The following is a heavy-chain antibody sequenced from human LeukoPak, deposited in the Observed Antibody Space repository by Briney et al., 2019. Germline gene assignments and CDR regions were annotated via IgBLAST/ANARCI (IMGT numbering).Heavy chain of an antibody. V-gene: IGHV1-2*02. Sequence: ASVKVSCKASGYTFTGYYMHWVRQAPGQGLEWMGWINPNSGGTNYAQKFQGRVTMTRDTSISTAYMELSRLRSDDTAVYYCARALDSSSSAYFDYWGQGTLVTASS. CDR2: INPNSGGT. D-gene: IGHD6-6*01. CDR1: GYTFTGYY. CDR3: ARALDSSSSAYFDY. J-gene: IGHJ4*02.